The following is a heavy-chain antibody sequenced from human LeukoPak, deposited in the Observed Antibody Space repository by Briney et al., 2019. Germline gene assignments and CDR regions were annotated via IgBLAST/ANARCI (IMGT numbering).Heavy chain of an antibody. Sequence: GASVKVSCKASGYTFTSYGISWVRQAPGQGLEWMGWISAYNGNTNYAQKLQGRVTMTTDTSTSTAYMELRSLRSDDTAVYYCARDRSCSGGSCYSWFDPWGQGTLVTVSS. J-gene: IGHJ5*02. CDR2: ISAYNGNT. CDR3: ARDRSCSGGSCYSWFDP. V-gene: IGHV1-18*01. D-gene: IGHD2-15*01. CDR1: GYTFTSYG.